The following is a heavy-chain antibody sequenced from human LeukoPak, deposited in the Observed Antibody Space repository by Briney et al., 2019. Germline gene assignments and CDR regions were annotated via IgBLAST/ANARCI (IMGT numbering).Heavy chain of an antibody. CDR2: ISGSGDNT. J-gene: IGHJ4*02. Sequence: GGSLRLSCASSGLTFNNYGMSWVRLAPGKGLEWVSGISGSGDNTYYADSVKGRFTISRDSSRDTLYLQMNSLRAEDTAVYYCAKSRSAVAVAGSNYWGQGTLVTVSS. V-gene: IGHV3-23*01. CDR3: AKSRSAVAVAGSNY. CDR1: GLTFNNYG. D-gene: IGHD6-19*01.